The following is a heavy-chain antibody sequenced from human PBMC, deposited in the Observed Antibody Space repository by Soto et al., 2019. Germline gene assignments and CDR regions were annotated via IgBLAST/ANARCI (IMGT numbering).Heavy chain of an antibody. D-gene: IGHD3-3*01. J-gene: IGHJ4*02. CDR2: ISAYNGNT. V-gene: IGHV1-18*01. Sequence: ASVKVSCKASGYTFTSYGISWVRQAPGQGLEWMGWISAYNGNTNYAQKLQGRVTMTTDTSTSTAYMELRSLRSDDTAVYYCARDGSTIFGVVTIKGIHYWGQALLVTVSS. CDR3: ARDGSTIFGVVTIKGIHY. CDR1: GYTFTSYG.